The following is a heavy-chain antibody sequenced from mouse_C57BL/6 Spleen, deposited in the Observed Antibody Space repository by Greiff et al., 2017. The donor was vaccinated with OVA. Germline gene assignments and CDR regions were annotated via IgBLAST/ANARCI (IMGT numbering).Heavy chain of an antibody. D-gene: IGHD1-1*01. V-gene: IGHV1-72*01. Sequence: QVHVKQPGAELVKPGASVKLSCKASGYTFTSYWMHWVKQRPGRGLEWIGRIDPNSGGTKYNEKFKSKATLTVDKPSSTAYMQLSSLTSEDSAVYYCARSPPTSYGSSYEYAMDYWGQGTSVTVSS. CDR3: ARSPPTSYGSSYEYAMDY. CDR1: GYTFTSYW. CDR2: IDPNSGGT. J-gene: IGHJ4*01.